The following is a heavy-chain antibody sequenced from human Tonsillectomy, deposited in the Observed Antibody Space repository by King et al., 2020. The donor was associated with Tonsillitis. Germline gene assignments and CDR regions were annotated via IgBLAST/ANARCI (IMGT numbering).Heavy chain of an antibody. Sequence: VQLVESGGGVVQPGRSLRLSCAASGFTFSHYAMHWVRQAPGKGLEWVAHISYDGSNKYYEDSVKGRFTISRDNSKNTLYLQMNSLRAEDTAVYYCATARWVDGKPPDYWGQGTLVSVSS. CDR3: ATARWVDGKPPDY. J-gene: IGHJ4*02. CDR1: GFTFSHYA. CDR2: ISYDGSNK. V-gene: IGHV3-30*03. D-gene: IGHD4-23*01.